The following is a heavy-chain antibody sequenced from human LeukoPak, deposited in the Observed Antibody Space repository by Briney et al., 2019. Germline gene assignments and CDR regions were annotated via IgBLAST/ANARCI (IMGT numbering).Heavy chain of an antibody. D-gene: IGHD3-3*01. V-gene: IGHV3-23*01. J-gene: IGHJ4*02. Sequence: PGGSLRPSCAASGFTFSFYAMTWVRQAPGKGLEWVSSIDGRGSPTYYADSVKGRFTISRDNSKNTLYLLLNSLRAEDTAVYYCARFHDFWRWGQGTLVTVSS. CDR3: ARFHDFWR. CDR2: IDGRGSPT. CDR1: GFTFSFYA.